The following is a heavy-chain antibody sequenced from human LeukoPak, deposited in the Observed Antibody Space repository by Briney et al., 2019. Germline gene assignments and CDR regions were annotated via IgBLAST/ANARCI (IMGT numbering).Heavy chain of an antibody. CDR3: ARRTGTAGGNHFDY. Sequence: SQTLSLTCTVSGGSISSGDYYWSWIRQPPGKGLEWIGYIYYSGSTYYNPSLKSRVTISVDTSKNQFSLNLSSMTAADTAVYYCARRTGTAGGNHFDYWGQGTLVTVSS. J-gene: IGHJ4*02. V-gene: IGHV4-30-4*01. CDR1: GGSISSGDYY. D-gene: IGHD1/OR15-1a*01. CDR2: IYYSGST.